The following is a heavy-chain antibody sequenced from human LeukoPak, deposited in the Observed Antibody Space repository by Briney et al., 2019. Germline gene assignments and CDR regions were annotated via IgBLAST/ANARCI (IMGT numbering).Heavy chain of an antibody. V-gene: IGHV3-48*04. CDR1: GFIFSSFS. Sequence: GGSLRLSCAASGFIFSSFSMNWFRQAPGKGLEWVSYIRSDGARTDYTGAVKGRFTISRDNAKNSLYLQMNSLRVEDTAVYYCARMNYISTGWGAPFDYWGQGVLVTVSS. CDR2: IRSDGART. J-gene: IGHJ4*02. D-gene: IGHD1-7*01. CDR3: ARMNYISTGWGAPFDY.